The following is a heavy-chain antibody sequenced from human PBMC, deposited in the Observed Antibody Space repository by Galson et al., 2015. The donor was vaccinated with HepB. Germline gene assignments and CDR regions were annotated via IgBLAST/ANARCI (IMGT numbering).Heavy chain of an antibody. J-gene: IGHJ4*02. V-gene: IGHV1-69*04. CDR1: GGTFSSYA. D-gene: IGHD3-10*01. Sequence: SCKASGGTFSSYAISWVRQAPGQGLEWMGRIIPILGIANYAQKFQGRVTITADKSTSTAYMELSSLRSEDTAVYYCARASKTYYYGSGSYYSVDYWGQGTLVTVSS. CDR2: IIPILGIA. CDR3: ARASKTYYYGSGSYYSVDY.